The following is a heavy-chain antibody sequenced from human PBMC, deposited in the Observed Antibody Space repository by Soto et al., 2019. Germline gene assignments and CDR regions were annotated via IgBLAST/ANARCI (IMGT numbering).Heavy chain of an antibody. V-gene: IGHV3-74*01. J-gene: IGHJ5*02. CDR1: GFTFSSYW. D-gene: IGHD1-26*01. Sequence: PGGSLRLSCAASGFTFSSYWMHWVRQAPGQGLVWVSRINSDGSSTSYADSVKVRFTISRDNAKNTLYLQMNSLRAEDTAVYYCARGFLPGSYSDWFDPWGQGTLVTVSS. CDR2: INSDGSST. CDR3: ARGFLPGSYSDWFDP.